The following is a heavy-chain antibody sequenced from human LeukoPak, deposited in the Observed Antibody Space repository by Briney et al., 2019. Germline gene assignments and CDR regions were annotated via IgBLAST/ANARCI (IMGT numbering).Heavy chain of an antibody. CDR3: ARILEGYHYYMDV. CDR2: IGTGGSIT. CDR1: GVTFSDYY. Sequence: GGSLRLSCAASGVTFSDYYMSWIRQAPGKGLQWVSYIGTGGSITYYADSVKGRFTISRDNAKNSLYLQMNSLRVEGTAVYYCARILEGYHYYMDVWGKGTTVTVSS. J-gene: IGHJ6*03. V-gene: IGHV3-11*04.